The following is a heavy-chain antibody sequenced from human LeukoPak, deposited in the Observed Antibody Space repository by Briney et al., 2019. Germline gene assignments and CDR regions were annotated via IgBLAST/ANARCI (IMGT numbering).Heavy chain of an antibody. V-gene: IGHV4-31*03. CDR1: GGSISSGGYY. CDR2: IYYSGST. Sequence: PSETLSLSCTVSGGSISSGGYYWSWIRQHPGKGLEWIGYIYYSGSTYYNPSLKSRVTISVDTSKNQFSLKLSSATAADTAVYYCARDRLAVADYYYDSSGLNHDAFDIWGQGTMVTVSS. CDR3: ARDRLAVADYYYDSSGLNHDAFDI. J-gene: IGHJ3*02. D-gene: IGHD3-22*01.